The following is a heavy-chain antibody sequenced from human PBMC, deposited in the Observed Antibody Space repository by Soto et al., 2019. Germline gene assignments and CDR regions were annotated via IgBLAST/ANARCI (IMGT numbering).Heavy chain of an antibody. CDR3: ASGKTGTTLSYYYYYGMDV. CDR1: GGSISSGGYY. Sequence: LSLTCTVSGGSISSGGYYWSWIRQHPGKGLEWIGYIYYSGSTYYNPSLKSRVTISVDTSKNQFSLKLSSVTAADTAVYYCASGKTGTTLSYYYYYGMDVWGQGTTVTVSS. V-gene: IGHV4-31*03. CDR2: IYYSGST. D-gene: IGHD1-1*01. J-gene: IGHJ6*02.